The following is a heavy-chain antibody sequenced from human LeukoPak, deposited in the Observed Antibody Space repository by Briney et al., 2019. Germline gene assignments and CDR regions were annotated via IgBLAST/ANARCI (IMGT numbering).Heavy chain of an antibody. CDR2: NSVRI. V-gene: IGHV4-59*01. CDR1: GGSMISYY. CDR3: ARVKRELDYGDYVRGFDY. Sequence: SETLSLTCTVSGGSMISYYWTWVRQTPGKGLEWIGYNSVRIHYNPSLESRVTISVDTSKNQFSLKLSSVTAADTAVYYCARVKRELDYGDYVRGFDYWGQGTLVTVSS. J-gene: IGHJ4*02. D-gene: IGHD4-17*01.